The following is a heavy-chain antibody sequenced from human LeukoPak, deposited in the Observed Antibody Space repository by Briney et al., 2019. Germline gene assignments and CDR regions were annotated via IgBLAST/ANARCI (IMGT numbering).Heavy chain of an antibody. J-gene: IGHJ1*01. V-gene: IGHV3-74*01. Sequence: GGTLRISCAASGFTFSSYWMHWVRQAPGKGLVWVSRIKSDGSTNYADSVKGRFTISRDNAKNTVSLQMNSLRAEDTGVYYCARAPSEIGGYYPEYFRHWGQGTLVTVSS. CDR3: ARAPSEIGGYYPEYFRH. CDR2: IKSDGST. CDR1: GFTFSSYW. D-gene: IGHD3-22*01.